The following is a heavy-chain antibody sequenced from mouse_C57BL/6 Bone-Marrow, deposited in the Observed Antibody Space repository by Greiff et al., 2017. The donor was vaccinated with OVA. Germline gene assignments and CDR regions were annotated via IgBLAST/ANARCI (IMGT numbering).Heavy chain of an antibody. V-gene: IGHV1-82*01. CDR1: GYAFSSSW. J-gene: IGHJ2*01. D-gene: IGHD1-1*01. CDR2: IYPGDGDT. CDR3: ARGGAVVAKDY. Sequence: QVQLQQSGPELVKPGASVKISCKASGYAFSSSWMNWVKQRPGKGLEWIGRIYPGDGDTNYNGKFKGKATLTADKSSGTAYMQLSSLTSEDSAVYFCARGGAVVAKDYWGQGTTLTVSS.